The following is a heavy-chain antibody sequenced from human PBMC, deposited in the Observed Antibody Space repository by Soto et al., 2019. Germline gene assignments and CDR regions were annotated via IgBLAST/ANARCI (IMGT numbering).Heavy chain of an antibody. CDR1: GFTFSSYG. V-gene: IGHV3-30*18. CDR2: ISYDGSNK. D-gene: IGHD6-13*01. Sequence: GGSLRLSCAASGFTFSSYGMHWVRQAPGKGLEWVAVISYDGSNKYYADSVKGQFPIPRDNSKNTLYLQMNSLRAEDTAVYYCAKDMRSQYSSSWYPPADRYYYGMDVWGQGTTVTVSS. CDR3: AKDMRSQYSSSWYPPADRYYYGMDV. J-gene: IGHJ6*02.